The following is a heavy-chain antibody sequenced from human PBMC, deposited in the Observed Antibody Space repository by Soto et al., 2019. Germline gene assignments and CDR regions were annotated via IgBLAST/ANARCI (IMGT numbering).Heavy chain of an antibody. CDR3: ARVLRAAAGHRNKSDFDY. CDR1: GYTFTSYG. D-gene: IGHD6-13*01. J-gene: IGHJ4*02. CDR2: ISAYNGNT. V-gene: IGHV1-18*01. Sequence: QVQLVQSGAEVKKPGASVKVSCKASGYTFTSYGISWVRQAPGQGLEWMGWISAYNGNTNYAQKLQGRVTMTTDTSTSTAYMEMRSLRSDDTSVYYCARVLRAAAGHRNKSDFDYWGQGTLVTVSS.